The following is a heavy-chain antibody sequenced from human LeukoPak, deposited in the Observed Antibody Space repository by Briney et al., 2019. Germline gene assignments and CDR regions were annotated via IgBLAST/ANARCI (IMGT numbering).Heavy chain of an antibody. V-gene: IGHV3-53*01. CDR2: IYSGGST. CDR1: GFTVSSNY. Sequence: GGSLRLSCAASGFTVSSNYMSWVRQAPGEGLEWVSVIYSGGSTYYADSVKGRFTISRDNSKNTLYLQMNSLRAEDTAVYYCARDLTGDNWFDPWGQGTLVTVSS. CDR3: ARDLTGDNWFDP. J-gene: IGHJ5*02.